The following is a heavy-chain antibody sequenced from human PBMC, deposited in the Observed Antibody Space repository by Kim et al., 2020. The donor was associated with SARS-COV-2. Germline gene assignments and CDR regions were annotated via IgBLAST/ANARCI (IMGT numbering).Heavy chain of an antibody. Sequence: GGSLRLSCAASGFTFSSYAMSWVRQAPGKGLEWVSAISGSGGSTYYADSVKGRFTISRDNSKNTLYLQMNSLRAEDTAVYYCAKAALGKDYYGSGSYGAYYYYGMDVWGQETTVTVSS. CDR1: GFTFSSYA. CDR3: AKAALGKDYYGSGSYGAYYYYGMDV. D-gene: IGHD3-10*01. CDR2: ISGSGGST. V-gene: IGHV3-23*01. J-gene: IGHJ6*02.